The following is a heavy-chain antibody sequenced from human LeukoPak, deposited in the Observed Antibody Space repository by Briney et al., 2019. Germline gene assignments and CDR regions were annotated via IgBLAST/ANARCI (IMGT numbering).Heavy chain of an antibody. Sequence: SETLSLTCTVSGGSISNYYWSWIRQPPGKRLKWIGYIYYSGSTNYNPSLKSRVTISVDTSKNQFPLKLNSVTAADTAVYYCARLFVTAAGTRGYYFDYWGQGTLVTVSS. CDR3: ARLFVTAAGTRGYYFDY. D-gene: IGHD6-13*01. CDR1: GGSISNYY. J-gene: IGHJ4*02. CDR2: IYYSGST. V-gene: IGHV4-59*08.